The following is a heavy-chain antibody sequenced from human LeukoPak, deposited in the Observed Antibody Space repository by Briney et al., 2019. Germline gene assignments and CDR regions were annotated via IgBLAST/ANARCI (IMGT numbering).Heavy chain of an antibody. Sequence: GGSLRLSCAASGFTFDDYAMHWVRQAPGKGLEWVSGISWNSGSLGYVDSVKGRFTISRDNSKNTLYLQMNSLRAEDTAVYYCARGGPRITIFGVVPQPDYWGQGTLVTVSS. CDR1: GFTFDDYA. CDR2: ISWNSGSL. J-gene: IGHJ4*02. V-gene: IGHV3-9*01. D-gene: IGHD3-3*01. CDR3: ARGGPRITIFGVVPQPDY.